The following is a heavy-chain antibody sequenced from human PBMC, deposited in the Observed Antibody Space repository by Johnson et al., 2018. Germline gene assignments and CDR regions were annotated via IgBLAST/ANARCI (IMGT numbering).Heavy chain of an antibody. CDR1: GFTFDDYA. CDR3: AKDRRGYGDYVKYFQH. D-gene: IGHD4-17*01. CDR2: ISGRGGST. J-gene: IGHJ1*01. V-gene: IGHV3-23*04. Sequence: EVQLVESGGGLVQPGRSLRLSCAASGFTFDDYAMHWVRQAPGKGLEWVSGISGRGGSTYYAYSVTGRFTIPRDNSKNTLYLQMNSLRAEDTAVYYCAKDRRGYGDYVKYFQHWGQGTLVTVSS.